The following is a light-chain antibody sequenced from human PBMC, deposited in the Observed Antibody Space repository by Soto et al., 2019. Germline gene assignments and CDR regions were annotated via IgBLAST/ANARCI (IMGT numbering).Light chain of an antibody. CDR3: QQYATFPRT. J-gene: IGKJ1*01. CDR2: RAS. Sequence: DIQMTQSPSTLSASVVDRITITCLASQSIIRWLAWYQQKPGKAPKLLMYRASTLESGVPSRFSGSGSGTEFTLTISSLQPDDFATYHCQQYATFPRTFGQGTKVDIK. CDR1: QSIIRW. V-gene: IGKV1-5*03.